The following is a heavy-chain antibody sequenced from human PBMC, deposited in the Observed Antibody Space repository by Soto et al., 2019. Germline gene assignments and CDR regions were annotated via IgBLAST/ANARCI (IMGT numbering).Heavy chain of an antibody. Sequence: GASVKVSCKASGGTFSSYAISWVRQAPGQGLEWMGGIIPIFGTANYAQKFQGRVTITADKSTSTAYMELSSLRSEDTAVYYCARERLLTAPGLGPFDYWGQGTLVTVSS. CDR1: GGTFSSYA. CDR3: ARERLLTAPGLGPFDY. J-gene: IGHJ4*02. V-gene: IGHV1-69*06. CDR2: IIPIFGTA. D-gene: IGHD3-16*01.